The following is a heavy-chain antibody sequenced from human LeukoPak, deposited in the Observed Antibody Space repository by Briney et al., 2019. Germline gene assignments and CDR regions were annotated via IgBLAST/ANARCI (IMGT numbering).Heavy chain of an antibody. CDR2: IRYDGSNK. J-gene: IGHJ6*03. Sequence: GGSLRLSCAASGFTFSSYGMHWVRQAPGKGLEWVAFIRYDGSNKYYADSVKGRFTISRDNSKNTLYLQMNSLRAEDTAVYYCARVDSSTFKRDYYYYMDVWGKRTTVTVSS. V-gene: IGHV3-30*02. D-gene: IGHD6-13*01. CDR3: ARVDSSTFKRDYYYYMDV. CDR1: GFTFSSYG.